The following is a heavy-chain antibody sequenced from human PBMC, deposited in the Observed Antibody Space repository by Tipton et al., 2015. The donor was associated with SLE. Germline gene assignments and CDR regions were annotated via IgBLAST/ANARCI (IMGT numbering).Heavy chain of an antibody. J-gene: IGHJ4*02. CDR1: GFTFGDYA. CDR3: TTLSTVSFM. V-gene: IGHV3-49*04. D-gene: IGHD4-11*01. CDR2: IRSKAYGGTT. Sequence: SLRLSCAASGFTFGDYAMSWVRQAPGKGLEWVSFIRSKAYGGTTEYASSVKGRITISRDDSKSIAYLQMNSPKTEDTAVYYCTTLSTVSFMWGQGTLVTVSS.